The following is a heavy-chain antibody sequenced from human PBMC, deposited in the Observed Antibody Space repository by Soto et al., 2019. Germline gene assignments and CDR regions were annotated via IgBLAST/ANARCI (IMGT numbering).Heavy chain of an antibody. CDR3: ARQPSSTWYIRWFDP. CDR1: GGSISSSSYY. D-gene: IGHD6-13*01. Sequence: QLQLQESGPGLVKPSETLSLTCTVSGGSISSSSYYWGWIRQAPGKGREWIGSIYYIGNTYHNPSLKSRVTMFVDTSKDQFALKLTSVTAADTAVYYCARQPSSTWYIRWFDPWGQGTLVTVSS. CDR2: IYYIGNT. J-gene: IGHJ5*02. V-gene: IGHV4-39*01.